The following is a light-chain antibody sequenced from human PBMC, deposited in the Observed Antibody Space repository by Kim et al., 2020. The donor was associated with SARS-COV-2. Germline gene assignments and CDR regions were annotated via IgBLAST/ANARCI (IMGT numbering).Light chain of an antibody. V-gene: IGKV1-39*01. Sequence: DIQMTQSPSSLSASTGDRVTITCRASQSISKYLNWYQQKPGKAPKVLIYTASTLESGVPSRFSGSGSGTDFILTISSLQPEDFATYYCQQSYSTPHTFGPGTKVDIK. J-gene: IGKJ1*01. CDR1: QSISKY. CDR3: QQSYSTPHT. CDR2: TAS.